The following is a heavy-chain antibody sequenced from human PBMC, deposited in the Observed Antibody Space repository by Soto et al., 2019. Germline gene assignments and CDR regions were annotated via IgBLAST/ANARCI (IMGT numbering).Heavy chain of an antibody. CDR3: TVWASGNDFGAA. CDR2: SKNKADSYTT. D-gene: IGHD3-10*01. Sequence: EVQLVESGGGLVQPGGSLRLSCAASGFTFSDHYMDWVRQAPGKGLEWVGRSKNKADSYTTEYAESVKGRFTISRDRSKNSLSLQSNSLKTEDTAVYYCTVWASGNDFGAAWGQGILVTVSS. CDR1: GFTFSDHY. J-gene: IGHJ4*02. V-gene: IGHV3-72*01.